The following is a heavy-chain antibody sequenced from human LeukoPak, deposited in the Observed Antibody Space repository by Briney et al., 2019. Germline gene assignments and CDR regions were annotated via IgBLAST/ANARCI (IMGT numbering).Heavy chain of an antibody. D-gene: IGHD6-19*01. CDR2: ISSDGSNK. V-gene: IGHV3-30*18. J-gene: IGHJ4*02. CDR3: AKEKVAGFDY. CDR1: VYIFRNCD. Sequence: QPGISVRLLYAASVYIFRNCDMLWARHAPGKGLEWVAIISSDGSNKSCVDSVKGRFTISRDNYKDTLYLQMNSLRPEDTAVYYCAKEKVAGFDYWGQGTLVTVSS.